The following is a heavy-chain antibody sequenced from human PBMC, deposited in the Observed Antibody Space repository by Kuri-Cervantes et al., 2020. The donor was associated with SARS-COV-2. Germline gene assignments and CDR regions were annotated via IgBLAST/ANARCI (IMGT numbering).Heavy chain of an antibody. CDR2: IIPILGTP. CDR3: ARGGWELRYYYYYMDV. Sequence: SVKVSCKASGGTFSSYAVSWVRQALGQGLEWMGGIIPILGTPNYAQKFQGRVTITADESTSTAFMELSSLRSEDTAVYYCARGGWELRYYYYYMDVWGKGTTVTVSS. CDR1: GGTFSSYA. J-gene: IGHJ6*03. D-gene: IGHD1-26*01. V-gene: IGHV1-69*13.